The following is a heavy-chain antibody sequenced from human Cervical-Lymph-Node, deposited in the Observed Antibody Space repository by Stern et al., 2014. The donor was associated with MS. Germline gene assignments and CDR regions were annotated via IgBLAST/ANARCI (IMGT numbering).Heavy chain of an antibody. J-gene: IGHJ4*02. Sequence: QVQLVESGGGVVQPGRSLRLSCAASGFSFSRYAMHWVRQAPGKGLEWVALIWYDGSNPYYADSVTDGFTIAIDNFKNTLYLQMNSLRAEDTAVYYCASAYSSSHYYFDYWGQGTLVTVSS. D-gene: IGHD6-13*01. V-gene: IGHV3-33*01. CDR2: IWYDGSNP. CDR1: GFSFSRYA. CDR3: ASAYSSSHYYFDY.